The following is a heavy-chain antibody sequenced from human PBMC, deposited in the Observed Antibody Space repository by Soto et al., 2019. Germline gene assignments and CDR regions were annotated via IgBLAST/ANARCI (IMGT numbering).Heavy chain of an antibody. CDR2: IYYSGST. CDR3: ARGGDYVWGSYRYPNWFDP. CDR1: GGSISSGDYY. J-gene: IGHJ5*02. Sequence: QVPLQESGPGLVKPSQTLSLTCTVSGGSISSGDYYWSWIRQPPGKGLEWIGYIYYSGSTYYNPSLKSRVTISVDTSKSQSSLKLSSVTAADTAVYYCARGGDYVWGSYRYPNWFDPWGQGTLVTVSS. D-gene: IGHD3-16*02. V-gene: IGHV4-30-4*01.